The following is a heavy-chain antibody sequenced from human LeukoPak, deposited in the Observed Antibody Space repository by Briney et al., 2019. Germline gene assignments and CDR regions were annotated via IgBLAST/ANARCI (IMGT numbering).Heavy chain of an antibody. CDR3: ARSRSSSLIDY. Sequence: GRSLRLSCAASGFSLSAYGVHWVRQAPGKGLEWVAVIWYDGTSKDYADSVKGRFTFSRDNSKNTLYLQMNSLTVEDTAVYYCARSRSSSLIDYWGQGTLVTVSS. V-gene: IGHV3-33*01. D-gene: IGHD6-13*01. CDR1: GFSLSAYG. CDR2: IWYDGTSK. J-gene: IGHJ4*02.